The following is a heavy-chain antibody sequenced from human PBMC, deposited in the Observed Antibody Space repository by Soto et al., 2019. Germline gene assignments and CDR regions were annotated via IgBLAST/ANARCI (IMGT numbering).Heavy chain of an antibody. J-gene: IGHJ4*02. CDR1: GLPFSSSG. CDR3: ARDSEGRMVRAIIMDDFDV. CDR2: ISYDGSEK. V-gene: IGHV3-30*03. D-gene: IGHD3-10*01. Sequence: QVQLVESGGGEVQPGRSLRLSCAASGLPFSSSGMHLVRQAPGKGLEWVAVISYDGSEKYHADSVKGRFTISRDNSKNKVYLQMNRLRNEATAVYDGARDSEGRMVRAIIMDDFDVWGQGTLVTVSS.